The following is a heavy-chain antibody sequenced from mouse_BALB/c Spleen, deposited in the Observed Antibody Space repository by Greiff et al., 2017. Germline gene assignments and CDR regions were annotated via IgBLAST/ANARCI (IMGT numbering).Heavy chain of an antibody. D-gene: IGHD2-1*01. J-gene: IGHJ3*01. Sequence: EVHLVESGGGLVQPGGSRKLSCAASGFTFSSFGMHWVRQAPEKGLEWVAYISSCSSTIYYADTVKGRFTISRDNPKNTLFLQMTSLRSEDTAMYYCVRPYYGNSWFAYWGQGTLVTVSA. CDR3: VRPYYGNSWFAY. CDR1: GFTFSSFG. CDR2: ISSCSSTI. V-gene: IGHV5-17*02.